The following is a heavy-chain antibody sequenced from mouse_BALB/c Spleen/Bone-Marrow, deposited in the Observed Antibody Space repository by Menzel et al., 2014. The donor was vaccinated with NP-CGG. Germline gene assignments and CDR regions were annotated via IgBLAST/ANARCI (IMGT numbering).Heavy chain of an antibody. V-gene: IGHV4-1*02. CDR3: ARLSYYGRFAY. D-gene: IGHD1-1*01. CDR1: GLDFXGYW. CDR2: INPDSTTI. J-gene: IGHJ3*01. Sequence: EVQLVESGGGLVQPGGSLRLSCPASGLDFXGYWMSWVRQAPGKGLEWIGEINPDSTTINYAPSRKDKFIISRDNAKNTLFLQMSKVRSEDTALYYCARLSYYGRFAYWGQGTLVTVSA.